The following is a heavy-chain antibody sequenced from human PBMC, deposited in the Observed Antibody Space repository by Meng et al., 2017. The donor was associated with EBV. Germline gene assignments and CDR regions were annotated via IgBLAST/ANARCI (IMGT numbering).Heavy chain of an antibody. CDR2: FYSVATT. CDR3: VRGYDYGDYVDY. J-gene: IGHJ4*02. CDR1: GGSISTPNYY. Sequence: RQLQESGPGLVKPSETLSLICTVSGGSISTPNYYWGWIRQPPGKGLEWIGTFYSVATTFYNPSLKSRLTISVDTSKNQFSLRLSSVTAADTAIYYCVRGYDYGDYVDYWGQGTLVTVSS. D-gene: IGHD4-17*01. V-gene: IGHV4-39*07.